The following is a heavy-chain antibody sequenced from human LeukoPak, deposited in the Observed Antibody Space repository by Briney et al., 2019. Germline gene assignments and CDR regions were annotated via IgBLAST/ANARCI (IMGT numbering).Heavy chain of an antibody. V-gene: IGHV3-30*04. CDR3: AKAKSGSYSGFLGY. CDR2: ISYNGSNK. J-gene: IGHJ4*02. CDR1: GFTFSSYA. Sequence: GGSLRLSCAASGFTFSSYAMHWVRQAPGKGLEWVAVISYNGSNKYYADSVKGRFTISRDNSKNTLYLQMNSLRAEDTAVYYCAKAKSGSYSGFLGYWGQGTLVTVSS. D-gene: IGHD1-26*01.